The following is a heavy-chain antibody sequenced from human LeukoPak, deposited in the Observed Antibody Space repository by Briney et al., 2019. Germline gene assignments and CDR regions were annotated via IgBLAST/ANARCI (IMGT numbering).Heavy chain of an antibody. D-gene: IGHD3-3*01. CDR3: AKEPDFWSGYEAAY. CDR1: GFTFSSYS. J-gene: IGHJ4*02. CDR2: ISSSSSYI. V-gene: IGHV3-21*04. Sequence: GGSLRLSCAASGFTFSSYSMNWVRQAPGKGLEWVSSISSSSSYIYYADSVKGRFTISRDNAKNSLYLQMNSLRAEDTAVYYCAKEPDFWSGYEAAYWGQGTLVTVSS.